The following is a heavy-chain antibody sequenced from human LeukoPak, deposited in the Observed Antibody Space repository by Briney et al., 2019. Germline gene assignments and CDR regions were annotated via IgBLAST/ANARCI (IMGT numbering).Heavy chain of an antibody. CDR3: AREGYDFWSGYYVY. Sequence: SETLSLTCTVSGGSISSGDYYWSWIRQPPGKGLEWIGYIYYSGSTYYNPSLKSRVTISVDTSKNQFSLKLSSVTAADTAVYYCAREGYDFWSGYYVYWGQGTLVTVSS. CDR2: IYYSGST. V-gene: IGHV4-30-4*01. D-gene: IGHD3-3*01. J-gene: IGHJ4*02. CDR1: GGSISSGDYY.